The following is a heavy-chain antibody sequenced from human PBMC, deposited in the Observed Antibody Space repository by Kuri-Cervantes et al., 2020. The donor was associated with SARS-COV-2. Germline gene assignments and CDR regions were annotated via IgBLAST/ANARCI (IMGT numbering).Heavy chain of an antibody. J-gene: IGHJ6*03. Sequence: GGSLRLSCSASGFTFSSYAMHWVRQAPGKGLEYVSAISSNGGSTYYADSVKGRFTISRDNSKNTLYLQMNSLRAEDTAVYYCAKGLYGDYDDYYYYYMDVWGKGTTVTVSS. CDR3: AKGLYGDYDDYYYYYMDV. D-gene: IGHD4-17*01. CDR1: GFTFSSYA. V-gene: IGHV3-64*04. CDR2: ISSNGGST.